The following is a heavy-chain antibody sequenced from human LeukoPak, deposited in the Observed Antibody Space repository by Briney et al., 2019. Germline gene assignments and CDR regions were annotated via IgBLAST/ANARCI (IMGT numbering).Heavy chain of an antibody. Sequence: GGSLRLSCAASGFTFSSYGMHWVRQAPGKGLEWVGVISYDGSNKYYADSVKGRFTISRDNSKNTLYLQMNSLRAEDTAVYYCAKGAYSGSYFDYWGQGTLVTVSS. CDR1: GFTFSSYG. CDR3: AKGAYSGSYFDY. CDR2: ISYDGSNK. V-gene: IGHV3-30*18. J-gene: IGHJ4*02. D-gene: IGHD1-26*01.